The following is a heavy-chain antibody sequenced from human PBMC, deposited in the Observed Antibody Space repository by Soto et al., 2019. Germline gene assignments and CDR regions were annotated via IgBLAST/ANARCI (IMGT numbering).Heavy chain of an antibody. Sequence: EVQLLESGGGLVQPGGALRLSCAASGFTFSAYAMGWVRQAPGKGLEWVSTIHGGGGATHYADSVNGRFTISRDDSKNTLYAQMNSMRADDTAVYYCAKFEGHPLEYWYLDFWGRGTLVTVSS. CDR2: IHGGGGAT. V-gene: IGHV3-23*01. CDR3: AKFEGHPLEYWYLDF. D-gene: IGHD1-1*01. CDR1: GFTFSAYA. J-gene: IGHJ2*01.